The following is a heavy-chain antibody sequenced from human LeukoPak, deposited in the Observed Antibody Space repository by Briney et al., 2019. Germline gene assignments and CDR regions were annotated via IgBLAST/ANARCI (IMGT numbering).Heavy chain of an antibody. CDR3: ARVYYYDSSGFES. V-gene: IGHV4-31*03. Sequence: PSETLSLTCTVSGGSISSGGYYWSWIRQHPGQGLEWIGYIYYSGSTHYNPSLKSRVTISVDTSKNQFSLKLSSVTAADTAVYYCARVYYYDSSGFESWGQGTLVTVSS. D-gene: IGHD3-22*01. CDR1: GGSISSGGYY. CDR2: IYYSGST. J-gene: IGHJ4*02.